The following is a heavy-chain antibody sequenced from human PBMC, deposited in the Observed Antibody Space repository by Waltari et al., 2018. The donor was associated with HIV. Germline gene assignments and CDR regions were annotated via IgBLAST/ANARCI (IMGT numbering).Heavy chain of an antibody. V-gene: IGHV3-74*01. J-gene: IGHJ4*02. Sequence: EVQLVESRGGLVQPGGSLRLSCAASGFTFSSYWMHWVRQAPGKGLVGVSRINSNGSSTNYADSVKGRFTISRDNAKNTVYLQMNSLRAEDTALYYCASLYNYVWGSPPPFDYWGQGTLVTVSS. CDR2: INSNGSST. CDR3: ASLYNYVWGSPPPFDY. D-gene: IGHD3-16*01. CDR1: GFTFSSYW.